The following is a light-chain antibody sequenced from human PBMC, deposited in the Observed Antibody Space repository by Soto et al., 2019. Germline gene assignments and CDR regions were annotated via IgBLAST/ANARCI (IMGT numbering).Light chain of an antibody. V-gene: IGLV4-69*01. CDR1: SGHSNYA. CDR3: QTWGTGIVI. CDR2: LKRDGSH. J-gene: IGLJ2*01. Sequence: QPVLTQSPSASASLGASVKLTCTLSSGHSNYAIAWHQQQPEKGPRYLMKLKRDGSHSKGDGIPNRFSGSSSGAERYLTTSSLQSEDEAEYYCQTWGTGIVIFGGATKLTVL.